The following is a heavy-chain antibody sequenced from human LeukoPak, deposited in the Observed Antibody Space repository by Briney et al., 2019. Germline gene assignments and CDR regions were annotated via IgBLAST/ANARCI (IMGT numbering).Heavy chain of an antibody. D-gene: IGHD6-13*01. CDR1: GYTFTSSY. Sequence: GASVKVSCKASGYTFTSSYMHWVRQAPGQGLEWMGIINPSGGSTSYAQKFQGRVTMTRDRSTSTVYMELSRLRSEDTAGYYCARDAFLAAAGYYYFDYWGQGTLVTVSS. CDR2: INPSGGST. CDR3: ARDAFLAAAGYYYFDY. J-gene: IGHJ4*02. V-gene: IGHV1-46*01.